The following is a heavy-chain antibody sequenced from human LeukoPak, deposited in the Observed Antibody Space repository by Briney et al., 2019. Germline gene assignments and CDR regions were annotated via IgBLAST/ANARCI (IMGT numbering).Heavy chain of an antibody. CDR3: ARSFARDFDIFTGYYIVDY. CDR2: VSAYDANT. Sequence: ASVKVSCKASGYTFSNSGISWVRQAPGQGLEWMGWVSAYDANTNSAQKFQGRLTMTTDRSTSTAYMELRSLRSDDTAMYYCARSFARDFDIFTGYYIVDYWGQGTLVTVSS. J-gene: IGHJ4*02. D-gene: IGHD3-9*01. V-gene: IGHV1-18*01. CDR1: GYTFSNSG.